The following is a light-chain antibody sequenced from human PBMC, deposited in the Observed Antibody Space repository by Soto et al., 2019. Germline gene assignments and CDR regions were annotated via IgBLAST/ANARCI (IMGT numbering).Light chain of an antibody. CDR3: SSYTSSRTLV. CDR1: SSDVGGYNY. V-gene: IGLV2-14*01. CDR2: EVS. Sequence: QSALTQPASVSGSPGQSITISCTATSSDVGGYNYVSWYQQHPGKAPKLMIYEVSNRPSGLSNRFSGSKSGNTASLTISGLQAEDEADYYCSSYTSSRTLVFGTGTKLTVL. J-gene: IGLJ1*01.